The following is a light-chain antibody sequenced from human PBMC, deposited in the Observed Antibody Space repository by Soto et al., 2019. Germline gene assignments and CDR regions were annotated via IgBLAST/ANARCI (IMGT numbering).Light chain of an antibody. V-gene: IGLV2-11*01. CDR2: DVS. Sequence: QSALTQPRSVSGSPGQSVTISCTGTSSDVGGYNYVSWYQQHPGKAPKLMIYDVSKRPSGVPDRFSGSKSGNTASVAISGLQAEDEADYYCCSYTSSTTLDVVFGGGTKLTVL. CDR3: CSYTSSTTLDVV. J-gene: IGLJ2*01. CDR1: SSDVGGYNY.